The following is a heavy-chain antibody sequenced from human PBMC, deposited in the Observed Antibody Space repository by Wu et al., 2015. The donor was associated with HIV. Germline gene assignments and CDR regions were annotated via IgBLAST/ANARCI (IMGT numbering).Heavy chain of an antibody. J-gene: IGHJ3*02. CDR2: IIPIFGTA. Sequence: QVQLVQSGAEVKKPGSSVKVSCKASGGTFSSYAISWVRQAPGQGLEWMGRIIPIFGTANYAQKFQGRVTITADESTSTAYMELSSLRSEDTAVYYCARVIPRHTVTTLPAAFDIVGQGTMVTVSS. V-gene: IGHV1-69*13. D-gene: IGHD4-17*01. CDR3: ARVIPRHTVTTLPAAFDI. CDR1: GGTFSSYA.